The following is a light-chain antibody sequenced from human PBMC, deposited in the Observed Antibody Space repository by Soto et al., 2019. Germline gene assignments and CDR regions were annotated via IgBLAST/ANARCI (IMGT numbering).Light chain of an antibody. CDR1: SSDIGAYNY. V-gene: IGLV2-14*01. CDR3: RSYTPSGLTVV. J-gene: IGLJ2*01. CDR2: EVK. Sequence: QSALTQPASVSGSPGQSITISCAGSSSDIGAYNYVSWCQHRPGKAPKLLIFEVKSRPAGLSNRFSGSKSGNTASLTISGLQADDDGYYYCRSYTPSGLTVVFAGATK.